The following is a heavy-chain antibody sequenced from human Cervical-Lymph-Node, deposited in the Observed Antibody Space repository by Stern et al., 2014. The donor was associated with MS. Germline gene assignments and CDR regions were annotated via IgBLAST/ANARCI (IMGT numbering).Heavy chain of an antibody. J-gene: IGHJ5*02. CDR1: GFSLTTSGVG. CDR2: IYLDGEE. V-gene: IGHV2-5*02. D-gene: IGHD1-14*01. Sequence: QVPLKESGPTLVKPTQTLTLTCTFSGFSLTTSGVGVGWIRQPPGKALEWLALIYLDGEERYNPSLKNRLTITKDTSKNQVVLTMTNMDPVDTATYFCAHKPTGAGVAAYNWFDPWGQGFLVIVSS. CDR3: AHKPTGAGVAAYNWFDP.